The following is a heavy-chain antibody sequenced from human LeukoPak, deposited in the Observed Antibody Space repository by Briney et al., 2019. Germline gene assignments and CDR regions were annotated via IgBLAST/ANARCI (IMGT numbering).Heavy chain of an antibody. CDR2: ISSSSSTI. V-gene: IGHV3-48*01. Sequence: GGSLRLSCAASGFTFSSYSMNWVRQAPGKGLEWVSYISSSSSTIYYADSVKGRFTISRDNAKNSLYLQMNSLRAEDTAVYYCARDQTPAYYGSGSYYYWGQGTLVTVSS. CDR1: GFTFSSYS. D-gene: IGHD3-10*01. CDR3: ARDQTPAYYGSGSYYY. J-gene: IGHJ4*02.